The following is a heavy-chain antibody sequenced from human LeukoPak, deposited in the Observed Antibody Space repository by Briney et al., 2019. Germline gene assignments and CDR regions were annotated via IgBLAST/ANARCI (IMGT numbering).Heavy chain of an antibody. CDR1: GFTFSSYA. CDR2: ISGSGGST. V-gene: IGHV3-23*01. J-gene: IGHJ4*02. CDR3: AKSRGITMIVVVILFDY. Sequence: GGSLRLSCEASGFTFSSYAMSWVRQAPGKGLEWVSAISGSGGSTYYADSVKGRFTISRDNSKNTLYLQMNSLRAEDTAVYYCAKSRGITMIVVVILFDYWGQGTLVTVSS. D-gene: IGHD3-22*01.